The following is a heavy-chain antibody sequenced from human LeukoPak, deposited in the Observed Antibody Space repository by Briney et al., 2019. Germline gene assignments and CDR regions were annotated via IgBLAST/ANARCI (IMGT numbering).Heavy chain of an antibody. CDR1: GGTFSSYA. J-gene: IGHJ4*02. Sequence: SVKVSCKASGGTFSSYAISWVRQAPGQGPEWMGGIIPIFGTANYAQKFQGRVTITADESTSTAYMELSSLGSEDTAVYYCARCRWFGELDYWGQGTLVTVSS. CDR3: ARCRWFGELDY. D-gene: IGHD3-10*01. V-gene: IGHV1-69*13. CDR2: IIPIFGTA.